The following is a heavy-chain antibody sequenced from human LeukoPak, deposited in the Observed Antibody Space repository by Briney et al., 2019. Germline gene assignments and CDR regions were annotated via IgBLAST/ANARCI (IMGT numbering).Heavy chain of an antibody. CDR3: ARGVLRYHYGMDV. D-gene: IGHD3-9*01. V-gene: IGHV4-31*03. J-gene: IGHJ6*02. Sequence: PSETLSLTRTVSGGSISSGGYYWSWIRQHPGKGLEWIGYIYYSGSTYYNPSLKSRVTISVDTSKNQFSLKLSSVTAADTAVYYCARGVLRYHYGMDVWGQGTTVTVSS. CDR2: IYYSGST. CDR1: GGSISSGGYY.